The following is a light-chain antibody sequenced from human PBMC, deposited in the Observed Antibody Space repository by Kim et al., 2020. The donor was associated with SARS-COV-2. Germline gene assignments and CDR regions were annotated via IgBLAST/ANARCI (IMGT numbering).Light chain of an antibody. V-gene: IGLV3-1*01. CDR3: PAWDSRTAAV. J-gene: IGLJ2*01. CDR2: QDS. CDR1: KVGYKC. Sequence: SPGRTASFTWAGGKVGYKCACWCQQNPVRSTVLVIYQDSKRPSGIPERFSGSSSGNTAYLTISGSQAMDEADYYCPAWDSRTAAVFGGGTQLTVL.